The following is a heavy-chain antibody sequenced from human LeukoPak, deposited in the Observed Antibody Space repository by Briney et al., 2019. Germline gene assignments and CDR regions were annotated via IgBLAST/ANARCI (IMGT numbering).Heavy chain of an antibody. D-gene: IGHD3-22*01. V-gene: IGHV1-69*05. CDR2: IIPIFGTA. J-gene: IGHJ4*02. CDR3: ARGRYYDSSGYLDY. CDR1: GGTFSSYA. Sequence: SVKVSCKASGGTFSSYAISWVRQAPGQGLEWMGGIIPIFGTANYAQKFQGRVTITTDESTSTAYMELSSLRSEDTAVYYCARGRYYDSSGYLDYWGQGTLVTVSS.